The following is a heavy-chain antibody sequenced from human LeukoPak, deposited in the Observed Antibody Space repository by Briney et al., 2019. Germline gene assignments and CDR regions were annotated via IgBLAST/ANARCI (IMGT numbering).Heavy chain of an antibody. CDR3: ARGVYGSGSYYNVRHYYYYGMDV. D-gene: IGHD3-10*01. V-gene: IGHV1-8*01. Sequence: ASVKVSCKASGYTFTSYDINWVRQATGQGLEWMGWMNPNSGNTGYAQKFQGRVIMTRNTSISTAYMELSSLRSEDTAVYYCARGVYGSGSYYNVRHYYYYGMDVWGQGTTVTVSS. CDR1: GYTFTSYD. J-gene: IGHJ6*02. CDR2: MNPNSGNT.